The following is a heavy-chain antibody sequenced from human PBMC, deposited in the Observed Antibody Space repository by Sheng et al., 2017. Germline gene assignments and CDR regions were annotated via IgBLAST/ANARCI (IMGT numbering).Heavy chain of an antibody. CDR3: AREDGSPKYYYYYYMDV. CDR2: ISSSSSTI. J-gene: IGHJ6*03. Sequence: EVQLVESGGGLVQPGGSLRLSCAASGFTFSSYSMNWVRQAPGKGLEWVSYISSSSSTIYYADSVKGRFTISRDNAKNSLYLQMNSLRAEDTAVYYCAREDGSPKYYYYYYMDVWGKGTTVTVSS. V-gene: IGHV3-48*01. D-gene: IGHD6-25*01. CDR1: GFTFSSYS.